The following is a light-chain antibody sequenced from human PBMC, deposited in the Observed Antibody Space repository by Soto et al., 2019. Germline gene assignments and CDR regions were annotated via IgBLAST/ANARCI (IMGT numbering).Light chain of an antibody. V-gene: IGKV1-12*01. CDR3: QEANNYWWT. J-gene: IGKJ1*01. Sequence: DIQMTQSPSSVSASVGDRVTITCRASQGISSRLGWYQQKPWKAPRLLLYSVSSLQSGVPSRVSGRGSGTDFTLNILSLQHADFATYDCQEANNYWWTFGHGTKVEI. CDR1: QGISSR. CDR2: SVS.